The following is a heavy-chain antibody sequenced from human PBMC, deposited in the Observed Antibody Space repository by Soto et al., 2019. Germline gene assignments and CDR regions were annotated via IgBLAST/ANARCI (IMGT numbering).Heavy chain of an antibody. CDR2: IYYTGST. Sequence: QVQLQESGPGLVKPSETLSLTCSVSGGSISRYYWSWIRQPPGKGLEWIGYIYYTGSTNYNPSLKSRVTISVDMSKNQFSLKLSSVTTADTAVYYCARGPNYDFWSGYFRGWGQGTLVTVSS. J-gene: IGHJ4*02. CDR1: GGSISRYY. D-gene: IGHD3-3*01. V-gene: IGHV4-59*01. CDR3: ARGPNYDFWSGYFRG.